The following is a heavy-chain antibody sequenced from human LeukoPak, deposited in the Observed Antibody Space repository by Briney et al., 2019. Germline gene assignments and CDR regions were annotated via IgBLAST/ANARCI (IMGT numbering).Heavy chain of an antibody. Sequence: SQTLSLTCTVSGGSISSGDYYWRWIRQPPGKGLEWNGYIYYSGSTYYNPSLKSRVTISVDTSKNQFSLKLSSVTAADTAVYYCAGYEYSSTNFDYWGQGTLVTVSS. J-gene: IGHJ4*02. D-gene: IGHD6-6*01. V-gene: IGHV4-30-4*08. CDR3: AGYEYSSTNFDY. CDR2: IYYSGST. CDR1: GGSISSGDYY.